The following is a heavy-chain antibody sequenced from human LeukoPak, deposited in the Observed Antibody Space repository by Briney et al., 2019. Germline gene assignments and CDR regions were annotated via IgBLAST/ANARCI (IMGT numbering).Heavy chain of an antibody. Sequence: PSETLSLTCTVPGDSISSYYWSWIRQPPGKGLEWIGYIYYSGGTNYNPSLKSRVTISVDTSKKQLSLKLSSVTAADTAVYYCARHYDSSGYHLSPFDFWGRGILVTVSS. CDR2: IYYSGGT. CDR1: GDSISSYY. CDR3: ARHYDSSGYHLSPFDF. V-gene: IGHV4-59*08. D-gene: IGHD3-22*01. J-gene: IGHJ4*02.